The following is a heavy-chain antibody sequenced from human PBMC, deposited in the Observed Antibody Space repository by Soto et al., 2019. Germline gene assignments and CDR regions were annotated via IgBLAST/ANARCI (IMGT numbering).Heavy chain of an antibody. D-gene: IGHD3-10*01. CDR1: GGSISSSSYY. J-gene: IGHJ3*02. CDR2: IYYSGST. CDR3: ARDPVRGVIGAFDI. Sequence: SETLSLTCTVSGGSISSSSYYWGWIRKPPGKGLEWIGSIYYSGSTYYNPSLKSRVTISVDTSKNQFSLKLSSVTAADTAVYYCARDPVRGVIGAFDIWGQGTMVTVSS. V-gene: IGHV4-39*07.